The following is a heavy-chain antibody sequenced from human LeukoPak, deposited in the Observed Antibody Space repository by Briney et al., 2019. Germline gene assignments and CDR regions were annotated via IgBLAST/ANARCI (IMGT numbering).Heavy chain of an antibody. CDR1: GFTFSNGW. J-gene: IGHJ4*02. CDR2: IKSKTNGGTT. Sequence: GGSLRLSCAASGFTFSNGWMCWVRQAPGKGLEWVGHIKSKTNGGTTDYAAPVKGRFSISRDDSRTTVYLQMNSLKTEDTAVYYCTTEGGHLHSNPFDYWGQGTLVTVSS. V-gene: IGHV3-15*01. D-gene: IGHD2-15*01. CDR3: TTEGGHLHSNPFDY.